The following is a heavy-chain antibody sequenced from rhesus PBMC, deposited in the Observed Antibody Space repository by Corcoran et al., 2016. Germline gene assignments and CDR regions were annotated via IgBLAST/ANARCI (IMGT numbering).Heavy chain of an antibody. Sequence: QVPLQESGPGLVKPSETLSLTCTVSGCSFRDSYSCNWSRHSPGKGLEWMGRIYGSDGSTSSNPSLKRRVTISQDSSKNQFSLKLSSVTAADTAVYYCARDSTIAAGRGFDYWGQGVLVTVSA. D-gene: IGHD6-13*01. J-gene: IGHJ4*01. CDR2: IYGSDGST. CDR1: GCSFRDSYS. CDR3: ARDSTIAAGRGFDY. V-gene: IGHV4-92*01.